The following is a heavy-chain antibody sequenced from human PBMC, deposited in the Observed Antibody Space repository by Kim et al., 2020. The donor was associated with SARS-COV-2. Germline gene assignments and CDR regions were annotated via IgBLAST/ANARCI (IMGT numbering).Heavy chain of an antibody. V-gene: IGHV1-69*13. J-gene: IGHJ6*02. CDR2: IIPIFGTA. CDR1: GGTFSSYA. Sequence: SVKVSCKASGGTFSSYAISWVRQAPGQGLEWMGGIIPIFGTANYAQKFQGRVTITADESTSTAYMELSSLRSEDTAVYYCARTLKHSSSPPNFYYYYGMDVWGQGTTVTVSS. CDR3: ARTLKHSSSPPNFYYYYGMDV. D-gene: IGHD6-6*01.